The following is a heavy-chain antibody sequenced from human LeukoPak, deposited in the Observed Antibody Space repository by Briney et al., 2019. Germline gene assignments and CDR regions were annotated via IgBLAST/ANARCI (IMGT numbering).Heavy chain of an antibody. J-gene: IGHJ4*02. CDR2: ISGGGDT. CDR3: AKHMGY. V-gene: IGHV3-23*01. CDR1: GFTFSNYA. Sequence: GSLRLSCTASGFTFSNYAMAWVRRVPGKGLQWVSLISGGGDTYDADSVKGRFTISRDNSKNTLYLQMNSLRAEDTAVYYCAKHMGYWGQGTLVTVSS.